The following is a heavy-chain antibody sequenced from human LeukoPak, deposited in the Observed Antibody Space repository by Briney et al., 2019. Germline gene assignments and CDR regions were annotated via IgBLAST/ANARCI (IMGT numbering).Heavy chain of an antibody. CDR3: ARDRVVVAATQEYYYYYMDV. CDR2: IYYSGST. Sequence: SETLSLTCTVSGGSVSSYYWSWIRQPPGKGLEWIGYIYYSGSTNYNPSLKSRVTISVDTSKNQFSLKLSSVTAADTAVYYCARDRVVVAATQEYYYYYMDVWGKGTTVTVSS. D-gene: IGHD2-15*01. CDR1: GGSVSSYY. V-gene: IGHV4-59*02. J-gene: IGHJ6*03.